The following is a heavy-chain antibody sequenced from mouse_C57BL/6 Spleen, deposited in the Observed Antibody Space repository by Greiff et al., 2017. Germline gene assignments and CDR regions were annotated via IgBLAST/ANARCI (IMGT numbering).Heavy chain of an antibody. CDR1: GFTFSSYD. CDR2: ISSGGSYT. J-gene: IGHJ3*01. D-gene: IGHD1-1*01. CDR3: ARQGYSTTGFAY. V-gene: IGHV5-6*01. Sequence: VQLKESGGDLVKPGGSLKLSCAASGFTFSSYDMSWVRQTPDKRLEWVATISSGGSYTYYPDSVTGRFTISRDNAKNTLYLQMNSLKSEDTAMYYCARQGYSTTGFAYWGQGTLVTVSA.